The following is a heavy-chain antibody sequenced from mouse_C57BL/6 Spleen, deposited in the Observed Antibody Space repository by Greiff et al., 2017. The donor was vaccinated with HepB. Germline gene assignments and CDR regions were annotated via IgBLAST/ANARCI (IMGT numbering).Heavy chain of an antibody. D-gene: IGHD1-1*01. CDR2: IYPGGGYT. Sequence: VHLVESGAELVRPGTSVKMSCKASGYTFTNYWIGWAKQRPGHGLEWIGDIYPGGGYTNYNEKFKGKATLTADKSSSTAYMQFSSLTSEDSAIYYCARVYGSSYYFDYWGQGTTLTVSS. V-gene: IGHV1-63*01. CDR1: GYTFTNYW. CDR3: ARVYGSSYYFDY. J-gene: IGHJ2*01.